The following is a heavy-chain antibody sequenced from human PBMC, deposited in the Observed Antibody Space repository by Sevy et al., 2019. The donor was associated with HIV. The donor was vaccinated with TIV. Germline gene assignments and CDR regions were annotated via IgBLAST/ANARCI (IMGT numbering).Heavy chain of an antibody. V-gene: IGHV3-48*01. CDR3: ARPDLSGWYFDF. CDR1: GFTFSSYS. CDR2: ISSSSDSSRTL. Sequence: GESLKISCVASGFTFSSYSMNWVRQAPGKGLEWVSYISSSSDSSRTLYYADSVKGRFSISRDNAKNSVHLQMTSLRVEDTAVYYCARPDLSGWYFDFWGHGTLVIVSS. D-gene: IGHD6-19*01. J-gene: IGHJ4*01.